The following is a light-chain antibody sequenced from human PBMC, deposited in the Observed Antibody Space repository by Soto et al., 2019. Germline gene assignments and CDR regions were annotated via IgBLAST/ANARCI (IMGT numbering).Light chain of an antibody. CDR3: QTWGTGIHYV. V-gene: IGLV4-69*01. J-gene: IGLJ1*01. Sequence: LVLTQSPSASASLGASVKLTCTLSSEHSSYAIAWHQQQPEKGPRYLMKLNSDGSHSKGDGIPDRFSGSSSGAERYLTISSLQSEDEADYYCQTWGTGIHYVFGTGTKVTVL. CDR1: SEHSSYA. CDR2: LNSDGSH.